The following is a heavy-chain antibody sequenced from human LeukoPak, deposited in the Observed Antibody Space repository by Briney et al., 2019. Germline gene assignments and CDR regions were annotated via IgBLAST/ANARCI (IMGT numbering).Heavy chain of an antibody. Sequence: PGGSLRLSCAASGFTFSIYWMSWVRQAPGKGLEWVANIKEDGSEKYYVDSVKGRFTISRDNTKNSLYLQMNNLRAEDMAVYYCARYHSGGSCFDYWGQGTLVTVSS. V-gene: IGHV3-7*01. CDR3: ARYHSGGSCFDY. CDR1: GFTFSIYW. J-gene: IGHJ4*02. CDR2: IKEDGSEK. D-gene: IGHD2-15*01.